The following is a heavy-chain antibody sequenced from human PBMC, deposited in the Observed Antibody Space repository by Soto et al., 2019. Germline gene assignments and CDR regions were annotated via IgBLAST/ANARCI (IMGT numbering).Heavy chain of an antibody. CDR1: GYTFTSYG. CDR2: IRAYNGYT. V-gene: IGHV1-18*04. Sequence: SVKVSCKASGYTFTSYGISWVRQAPGQGLEWMGWIRAYNGYTNYAQKFQGRVTVTTDTSTSTAYMELRSLISDDTAVYYCARASDGYRSGWYVGYFDYWGQGTLVTVSS. CDR3: ARASDGYRSGWYVGYFDY. D-gene: IGHD6-19*01. J-gene: IGHJ4*02.